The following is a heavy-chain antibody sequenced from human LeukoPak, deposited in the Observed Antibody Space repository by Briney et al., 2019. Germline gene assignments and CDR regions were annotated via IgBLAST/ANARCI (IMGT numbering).Heavy chain of an antibody. J-gene: IGHJ4*02. CDR1: GYTFTSYY. V-gene: IGHV1-46*01. Sequence: RASVKVSCKASGYTFTSYYMHWVRQAPGQGLEWMGIINPSGGSTSYAQKFQGRVTMTRDTSTSTVYMELSSLRSEDTAVYYCARDLSASAMMRGYFDYWGQGTLVTVSS. CDR2: INPSGGST. CDR3: ARDLSASAMMRGYFDY. D-gene: IGHD3-10*01.